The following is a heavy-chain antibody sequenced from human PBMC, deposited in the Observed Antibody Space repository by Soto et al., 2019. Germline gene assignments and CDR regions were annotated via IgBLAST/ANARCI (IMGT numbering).Heavy chain of an antibody. V-gene: IGHV3-23*01. CDR3: AKDHDPIIVVVPASTSFDY. D-gene: IGHD2-2*01. J-gene: IGHJ4*02. Sequence: GGSLRLSCAASGFTFSSYAMSWVRQAPGKGLEWVSAISGSGGSTYYADSVKGRFTISRDNSKNTLYLQMNSLRAEDTAVYYCAKDHDPIIVVVPASTSFDYWGQGSLVTGSS. CDR1: GFTFSSYA. CDR2: ISGSGGST.